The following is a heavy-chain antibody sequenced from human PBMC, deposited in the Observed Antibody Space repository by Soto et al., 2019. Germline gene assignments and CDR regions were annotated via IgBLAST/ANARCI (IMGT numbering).Heavy chain of an antibody. J-gene: IGHJ6*02. Sequence: QVQLVESGGGVVQPGRFLRLSCAASGFTFSSYGMHWVRQAPGKGLEWVAVIWYDGNNKYYADSVKGRFTISRDNSKNTLYLQMNSLRAEDTAVYYCARVPSVIAAAGTGYYYYYGMDVWGQGTTVTVSS. CDR2: IWYDGNNK. V-gene: IGHV3-33*01. CDR3: ARVPSVIAAAGTGYYYYYGMDV. CDR1: GFTFSSYG. D-gene: IGHD6-13*01.